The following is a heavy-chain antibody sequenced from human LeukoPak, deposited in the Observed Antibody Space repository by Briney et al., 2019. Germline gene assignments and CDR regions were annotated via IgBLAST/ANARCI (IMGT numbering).Heavy chain of an antibody. CDR1: GFTFSSYG. CDR2: IWYDGSNK. J-gene: IGHJ5*02. CDR3: ARDCAIAVPSLNWIDP. Sequence: GGSLRLSCAASGFTFSSYGMHWVRQAPGKGLEWVAVIWYDGSNKYYADSVKGRFTISRDNSKNTLYLQMNSLRAEDTAVYYCARDCAIAVPSLNWIDPWGQGTLVTVSS. V-gene: IGHV3-33*01. D-gene: IGHD6-19*01.